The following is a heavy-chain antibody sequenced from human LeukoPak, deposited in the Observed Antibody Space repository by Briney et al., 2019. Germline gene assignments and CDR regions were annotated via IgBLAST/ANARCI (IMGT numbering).Heavy chain of an antibody. CDR2: IKQDGSEK. Sequence: GGSLRLSCAASGFTFSSYWMSWVRQAPGKGLEWVANIKQDGSEKYYVDSVKGQFTISRDNAKNSLYLQMNSLRAEDTAVYYCAKYSGYDYHFDYWGQGTLVTVSS. J-gene: IGHJ4*02. CDR1: GFTFSSYW. CDR3: AKYSGYDYHFDY. V-gene: IGHV3-7*01. D-gene: IGHD5-12*01.